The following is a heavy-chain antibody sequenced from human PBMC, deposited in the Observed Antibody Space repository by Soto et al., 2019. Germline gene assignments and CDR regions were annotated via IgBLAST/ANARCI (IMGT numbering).Heavy chain of an antibody. D-gene: IGHD5-18*01. CDR1: GGSISSYY. J-gene: IGHJ5*02. CDR2: IYYSGST. V-gene: IGHV4-59*01. Sequence: PSETLSLTCTVSGGSISSYYWSWIRQPPGKGLEWIGYIYYSGSTNYNPSLKSRVTISVDTSKNQFSLKLSSVTAADTAVYYCARGDGDSYGLFWFDPWGQGTLVTVSS. CDR3: ARGDGDSYGLFWFDP.